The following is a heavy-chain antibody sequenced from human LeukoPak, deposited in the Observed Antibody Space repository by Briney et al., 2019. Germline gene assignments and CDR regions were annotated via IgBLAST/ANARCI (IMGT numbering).Heavy chain of an antibody. D-gene: IGHD3-22*01. CDR3: ARSGVDYYDSSGYLNPYSDY. CDR1: GFTFSSYS. CDR2: ISSSSSTI. V-gene: IGHV3-48*04. Sequence: PGGSLRLSCAASGFTFSSYSMNWVRQAPGKGLEWVSYISSSSSTIYYADSVKGRFTISRDNAKNSLYLQLNSLRAEDTAVYYCARSGVDYYDSSGYLNPYSDYWGQGTLVTVSS. J-gene: IGHJ4*02.